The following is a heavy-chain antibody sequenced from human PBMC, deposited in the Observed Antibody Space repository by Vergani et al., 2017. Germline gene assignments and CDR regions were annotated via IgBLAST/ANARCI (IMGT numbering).Heavy chain of an antibody. Sequence: EVQLVQSGAEVKTPGESLRISCKGSGYSFTSYWISWVRQMPGKGLEWMGGIGPSDSYTNYSPSFQGHVTLSADKYLSTAYLQWSSLKASDTAMYYCARLSGYCGGDCYPEVGYFDLWGRGTLVTVSS. V-gene: IGHV5-10-1*03. CDR3: ARLSGYCGGDCYPEVGYFDL. CDR2: IGPSDSYT. J-gene: IGHJ2*01. D-gene: IGHD2-21*01. CDR1: GYSFTSYW.